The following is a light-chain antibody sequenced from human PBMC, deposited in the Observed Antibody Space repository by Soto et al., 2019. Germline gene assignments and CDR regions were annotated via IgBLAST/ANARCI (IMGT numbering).Light chain of an antibody. CDR3: QSYDSSLSGAV. J-gene: IGLJ2*01. Sequence: QSVLTQPPSVSGSPGQRGTISCTGSSSNIGAGYDVHWYQQHPGTAPKLLIYGNSNRPSGVPDRFSGSKSGTSASLAITGLHAEEEADYYCQSYDSSLSGAVFGGGTKVTVL. V-gene: IGLV1-40*01. CDR1: SSNIGAGYD. CDR2: GNS.